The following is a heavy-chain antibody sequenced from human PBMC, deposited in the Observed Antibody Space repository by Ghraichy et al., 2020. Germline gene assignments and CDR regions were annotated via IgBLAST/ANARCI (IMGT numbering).Heavy chain of an antibody. D-gene: IGHD1-26*01. J-gene: IGHJ3*02. CDR1: GFTFSSYA. Sequence: GGSLRLSCTGSGFTFSSYAIHWIRQAPGKGLEWVTVISYDGTIQFYADSVKDLLTISRDNSRTSVYLQMNILRVEDTAVYYCVRVRIVGGTSPDAFDTWGQGTMVTGSS. CDR3: VRVRIVGGTSPDAFDT. V-gene: IGHV3-30-3*01. CDR2: ISYDGTIQ.